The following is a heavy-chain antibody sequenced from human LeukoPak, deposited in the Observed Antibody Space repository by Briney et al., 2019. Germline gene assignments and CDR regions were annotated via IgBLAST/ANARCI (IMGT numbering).Heavy chain of an antibody. V-gene: IGHV3-74*01. CDR3: VVALQPPDSDGFDV. CDR2: INADGSTA. Sequence: GGSLRLSCAASGFTFGNSWVHWVRQAPGKGLVWVSLINADGSTATYADSVKGRFTISRDNARNTLSLQMNSLTIEDTAVYYCVVALQPPDSDGFDVWGQGTMITVSS. D-gene: IGHD1-1*01. J-gene: IGHJ3*01. CDR1: GFTFGNSW.